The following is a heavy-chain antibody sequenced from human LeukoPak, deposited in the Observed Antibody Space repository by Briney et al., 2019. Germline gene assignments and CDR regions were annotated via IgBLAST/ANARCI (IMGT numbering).Heavy chain of an antibody. CDR2: INPNSGAT. D-gene: IGHD3-10*01. Sequence: ASVKVSCKASGYSFTGQYMHWVRQAPGQGLEWMAWINPNSGATNYAPKFQGRVTLTRDTSITTAYMELSRLRSDDTAVYYCARVEYYYGSGSYYFDYWGQGTLVTVSS. CDR3: ARVEYYYGSGSYYFDY. V-gene: IGHV1-2*02. CDR1: GYSFTGQY. J-gene: IGHJ4*02.